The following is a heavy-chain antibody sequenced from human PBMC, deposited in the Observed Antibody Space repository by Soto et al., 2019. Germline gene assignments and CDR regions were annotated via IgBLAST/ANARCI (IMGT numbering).Heavy chain of an antibody. J-gene: IGHJ4*02. V-gene: IGHV4-39*01. CDR3: ARQGADPSTWSGGGFLDF. CDR1: GASGSSRSHY. CDR2: IHYTGNK. Sequence: SETLSLTCTVSGASGSSRSHYWAWIRQPPGKGVEWISSIHYTGNKHYSPSLKSRLTISIDTSRNQFSLTLNSVTAADTAVYYCARQGADPSTWSGGGFLDFWGQGILVTVYS. D-gene: IGHD6-13*01.